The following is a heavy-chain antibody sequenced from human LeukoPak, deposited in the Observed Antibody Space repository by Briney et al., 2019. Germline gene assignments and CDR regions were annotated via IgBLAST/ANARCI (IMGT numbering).Heavy chain of an antibody. Sequence: GGSLRLSCAASGFTFSSYSMNWVRQAPGKGLEWVSSISSSSSYIYYADSVKGRFTISRDNAKNSLYQQMNSLRAEDTAVCYCARTFSAYGSGSYLYTGMDVWGQGTTVTVSS. CDR3: ARTFSAYGSGSYLYTGMDV. J-gene: IGHJ6*02. CDR2: ISSSSSYI. D-gene: IGHD3-10*01. V-gene: IGHV3-21*01. CDR1: GFTFSSYS.